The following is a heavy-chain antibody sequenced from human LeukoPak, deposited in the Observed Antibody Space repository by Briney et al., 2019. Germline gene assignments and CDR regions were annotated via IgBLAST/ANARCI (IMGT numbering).Heavy chain of an antibody. CDR2: INHSGST. V-gene: IGHV4-34*01. J-gene: IGHJ4*02. CDR3: ARLHSGYRWSMGY. Sequence: SETLSLTCAVYGGSFSGYYWSWIRQPPGKGLEWIGEINHSGSTNYSPSLKSRVTISVDTSKNQFSLKLSSVTAADTAVYYCARLHSGYRWSMGYWGQGTLVTVSS. D-gene: IGHD5-12*01. CDR1: GGSFSGYY.